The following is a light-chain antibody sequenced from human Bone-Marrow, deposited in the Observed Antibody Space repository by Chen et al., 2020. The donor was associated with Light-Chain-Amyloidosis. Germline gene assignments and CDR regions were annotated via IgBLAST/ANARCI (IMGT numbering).Light chain of an antibody. Sequence: QSALTQPPSVSVSPGQSITISSTGTSCDVGGYDLVSWYQQYPGKAPKLMIYEVTNRPSGISNRFSGSKSGNTAYLTISGLQAEDEADYYCISHTSSGTLWVFGGGPKLTVL. V-gene: IGLV2-14*01. J-gene: IGLJ3*02. CDR2: EVT. CDR3: ISHTSSGTLWV. CDR1: SCDVGGYDL.